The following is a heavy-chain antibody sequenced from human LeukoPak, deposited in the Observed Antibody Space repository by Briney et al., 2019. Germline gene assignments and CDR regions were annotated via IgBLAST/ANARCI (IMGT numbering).Heavy chain of an antibody. CDR1: GFTFGDYA. CDR3: ATWAFYHGLDV. CDR2: IRADGGRT. V-gene: IGHV3-43*02. D-gene: IGHD2/OR15-2a*01. J-gene: IGHJ6*02. Sequence: SGGSLRLSCAASGFTFGDYAMHWVRQARGKGLEWVSLIRADGGRTYYADSVNGRFTISIDNSKNSLYLQMNSLRTDDTALYYCATWAFYHGLDVWGQGSTVTVSS.